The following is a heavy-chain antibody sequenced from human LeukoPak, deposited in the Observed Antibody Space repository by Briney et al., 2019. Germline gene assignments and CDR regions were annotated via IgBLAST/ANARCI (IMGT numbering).Heavy chain of an antibody. CDR3: ARSTTVESRIDY. CDR1: GFTFGSYA. D-gene: IGHD4-17*01. J-gene: IGHJ4*02. Sequence: PGRSLRLSCAASGFTFGSYAMHWVRQAPGKGLEWVAVISYDGSNKYYADSVKGRFTISRDNSKNTLYLQMNSLRAEDTAVYYCARSTTVESRIDYWGQGTLVTVSS. CDR2: ISYDGSNK. V-gene: IGHV3-30-3*01.